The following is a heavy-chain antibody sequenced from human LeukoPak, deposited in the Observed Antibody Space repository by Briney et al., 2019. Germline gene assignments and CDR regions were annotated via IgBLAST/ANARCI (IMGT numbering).Heavy chain of an antibody. CDR2: IYYSGST. Sequence: PSETLSLTCTVSGGSISSYCWSWIRQPPGKGLDWLGYIYYSGSTNYNPSLKSRVTISVDTSKNQFSLKLSSVTAADTAVYYCARVSAEHWYFDLWGRGTLVTVSS. V-gene: IGHV4-59*01. CDR3: ARVSAEHWYFDL. CDR1: GGSISSYC. J-gene: IGHJ2*01.